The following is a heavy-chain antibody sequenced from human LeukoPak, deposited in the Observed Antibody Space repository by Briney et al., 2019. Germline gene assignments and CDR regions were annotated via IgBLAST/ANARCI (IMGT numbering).Heavy chain of an antibody. CDR3: AKDGRMITFGGVIASFFDY. CDR1: GFTFSSYA. CDR2: ISYDGSNK. D-gene: IGHD3-16*02. V-gene: IGHV3-30-3*01. Sequence: GGSLRLSCAASGFTFSSYAMHWVRQAPGKGLEWVAVISYDGSNKYYADSVKGRFTISRDNSKNTLYLQMNSLRAEDTAVYYCAKDGRMITFGGVIASFFDYWGQGTLVTVSS. J-gene: IGHJ4*02.